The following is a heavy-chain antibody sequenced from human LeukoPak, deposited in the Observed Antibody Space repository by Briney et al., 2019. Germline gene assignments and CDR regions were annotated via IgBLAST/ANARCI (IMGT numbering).Heavy chain of an antibody. V-gene: IGHV3-7*01. J-gene: IGHJ4*02. Sequence: PGGSLRLSCAASGFTFSSYWMSWVRQAPGKGLEWVANIKQDGSEKYYVDSVKGRFTISRDNAKNSLYLQMNSLRAEDTAVYYCARVRYYDFWSGYYYYFDYWGQGTLVTVSS. CDR1: GFTFSSYW. D-gene: IGHD3-3*01. CDR3: ARVRYYDFWSGYYYYFDY. CDR2: IKQDGSEK.